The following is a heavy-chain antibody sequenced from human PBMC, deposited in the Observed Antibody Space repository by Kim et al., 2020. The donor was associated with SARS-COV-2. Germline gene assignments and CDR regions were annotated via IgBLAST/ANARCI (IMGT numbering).Heavy chain of an antibody. Sequence: SETLSLTCTVSGGSISSGDYYWSWIRQPPGKGLEWIGYIYYSGSTYYNPSLKSRVTISVDTSKNQFSLKLSSVTAADTAVYYCARVTPYTAMASGGYFDLWGRGTLVTVSS. CDR2: IYYSGST. V-gene: IGHV4-30-4*01. D-gene: IGHD5-18*01. J-gene: IGHJ2*01. CDR1: GGSISSGDYY. CDR3: ARVTPYTAMASGGYFDL.